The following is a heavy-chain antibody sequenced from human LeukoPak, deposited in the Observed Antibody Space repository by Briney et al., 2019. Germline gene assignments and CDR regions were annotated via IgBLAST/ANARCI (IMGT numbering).Heavy chain of an antibody. CDR3: AGSDYGSGRHVDY. Sequence: SETLSLTCTVSGGSISSGSYYWSWIRQPAGKGLEWIGRIYTSGSTNYNPSLKSRVTISVDTSKNQFSLKLSSVTAADTAVYYCAGSDYGSGRHVDYWGQGTLVTVSS. CDR2: IYTSGST. D-gene: IGHD3-10*01. J-gene: IGHJ4*02. CDR1: GGSISSGSYY. V-gene: IGHV4-61*02.